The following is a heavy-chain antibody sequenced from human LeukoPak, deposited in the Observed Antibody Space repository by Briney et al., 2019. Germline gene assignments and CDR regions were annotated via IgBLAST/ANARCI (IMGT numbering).Heavy chain of an antibody. J-gene: IGHJ3*02. V-gene: IGHV1-46*01. CDR3: ARGVLTYYYSSSYPSFAFDI. D-gene: IGHD3-22*01. CDR1: GYTFTSYY. Sequence: ASVKVSCKASGYTFTSYYMHWVRQAPGQGLEWMGIINPNGGTTFYAQKFQGRVTMTRDTSTSTVYMELSSLRSEDTAVYYCARGVLTYYYSSSYPSFAFDIWGQGTMVTVSS. CDR2: INPNGGTT.